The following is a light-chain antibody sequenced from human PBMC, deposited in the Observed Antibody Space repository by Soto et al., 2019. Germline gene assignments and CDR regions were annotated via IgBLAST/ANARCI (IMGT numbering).Light chain of an antibody. CDR1: SGHTSYA. Sequence: QSVLPQSPSASASLGASVKLTCTLSSGHTSYAIAWHQQQPEKGPRYLMKLNSDGSHTKGDGISDRFLGSSSGAERYLTISSLQSEDEADYYCQTWDTGIVLFGGGTKLTVL. J-gene: IGLJ2*01. V-gene: IGLV4-69*01. CDR3: QTWDTGIVL. CDR2: LNSDGSH.